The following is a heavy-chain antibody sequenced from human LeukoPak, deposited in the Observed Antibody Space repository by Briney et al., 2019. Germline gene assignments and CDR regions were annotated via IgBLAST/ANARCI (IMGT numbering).Heavy chain of an antibody. V-gene: IGHV1-69*06. CDR3: ARGGCSSTSCYMDY. D-gene: IGHD2-2*02. Sequence: ASVKVSCKASGGTFSSYAISWVRQAPGQGLEWMGGIIPIFGTANYAQKFQGRVTITADKSTSTAYMELSSLRSEDTAVYYCARGGCSSTSCYMDYWGQGTLVTVSS. J-gene: IGHJ4*02. CDR2: IIPIFGTA. CDR1: GGTFSSYA.